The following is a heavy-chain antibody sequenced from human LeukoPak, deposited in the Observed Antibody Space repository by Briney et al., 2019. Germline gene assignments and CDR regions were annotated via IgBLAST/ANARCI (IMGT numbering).Heavy chain of an antibody. V-gene: IGHV3-15*01. CDR1: GFIFSTAW. CDR3: AAGPGWGCIVLDY. J-gene: IGHJ4*02. D-gene: IGHD7-27*01. Sequence: GGSLRLSCAASGFIFSTAWVGWVRQAPGKGLEWVGRIKSRTDGETTEYAAPVQGRFTISRDDSRNTLYLQMNSLKTDDTAVYYCAAGPGWGCIVLDYWGQGTLVTVSS. CDR2: IKSRTDGETT.